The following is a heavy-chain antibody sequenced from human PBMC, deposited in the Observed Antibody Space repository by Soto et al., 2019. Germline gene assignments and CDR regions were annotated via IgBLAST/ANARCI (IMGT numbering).Heavy chain of an antibody. Sequence: SETLSLTCAVYGGSFSGYYWSWIRQPPGKGLEWIGEINHSGSTNYNPSLKSRVTISVDTSKNQFSLKLSSVTAADTAVYYCAREVTGTTNYFDYRGQGTLVPASP. CDR2: INHSGST. D-gene: IGHD1-7*01. CDR1: GGSFSGYY. CDR3: AREVTGTTNYFDY. J-gene: IGHJ4*02. V-gene: IGHV4-34*01.